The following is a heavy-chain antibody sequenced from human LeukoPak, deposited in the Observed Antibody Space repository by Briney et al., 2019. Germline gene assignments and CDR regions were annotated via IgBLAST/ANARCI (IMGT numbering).Heavy chain of an antibody. CDR1: GGSISTSY. Sequence: SETLSLTCIVSGGSISTSYWSWIRQPPGKELEWIGYIHYSGSTNYNPSLKSRVTISVDTSKNQFSLNLSSVTAADTPVYYCARATAYYCIDYWGQGTLVTVSS. V-gene: IGHV4-59*01. CDR2: IHYSGST. D-gene: IGHD2-21*01. J-gene: IGHJ4*02. CDR3: ARATAYYCIDY.